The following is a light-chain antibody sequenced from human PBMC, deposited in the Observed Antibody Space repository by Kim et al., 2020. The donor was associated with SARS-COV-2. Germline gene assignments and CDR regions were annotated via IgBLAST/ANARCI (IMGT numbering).Light chain of an antibody. CDR1: KGISSW. CDR2: AAS. J-gene: IGKJ4*01. Sequence: ASVGDRVTITRRPSKGISSWLSWYQQQPGKAPKLLIYAASSLQSGAPSRFFGGGPCTDFSLTISSLHPEDFASYYCRQANSFPLTFGGGTKVDIK. CDR3: RQANSFPLT. V-gene: IGKV1-12*01.